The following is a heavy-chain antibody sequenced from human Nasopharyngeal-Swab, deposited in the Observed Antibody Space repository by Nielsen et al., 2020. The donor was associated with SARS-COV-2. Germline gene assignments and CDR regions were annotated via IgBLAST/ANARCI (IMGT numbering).Heavy chain of an antibody. CDR1: GFTFSSYG. J-gene: IGHJ4*02. V-gene: IGHV3-33*06. CDR3: TKRSGDIYGYPANYFDC. CDR2: IWYDGSNK. D-gene: IGHD5-18*01. Sequence: SCAASGFTFSSYGMHWVRQAPGKGLEWVAVIWYDGSNKYYADSVKGRFTISRDNSKNTLYLQMNSLRAEDTAVYYCTKRSGDIYGYPANYFDCWGQGTLVTVSS.